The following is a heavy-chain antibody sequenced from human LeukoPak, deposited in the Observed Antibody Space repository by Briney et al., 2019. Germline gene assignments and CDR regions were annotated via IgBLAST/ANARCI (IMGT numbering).Heavy chain of an antibody. CDR2: IYYSGST. Sequence: SETLSLTCTVSGGSISSYYWSWIRQPPGKGPEWIGHIYYSGSTNYNPSLKSRVTISIDTSKNQFSLRLSSVTAADTAVYYCARGAAGYSYGWGQGTLVTVSS. CDR1: GGSISSYY. V-gene: IGHV4-59*01. J-gene: IGHJ4*02. D-gene: IGHD5-18*01. CDR3: ARGAAGYSYG.